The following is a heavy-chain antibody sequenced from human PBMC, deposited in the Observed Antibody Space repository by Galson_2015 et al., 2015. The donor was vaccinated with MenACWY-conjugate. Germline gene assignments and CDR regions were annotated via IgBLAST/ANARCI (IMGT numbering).Heavy chain of an antibody. CDR3: ANDVRLRLASKVFDI. J-gene: IGHJ3*02. V-gene: IGHV3-23*01. D-gene: IGHD3-9*01. Sequence: SLRLSCAASGFTFSSYAMSWVRQAPGKGLEWVSAISGSGGSTYYADSVKGRFTISRDNSKNTLYLQMNSLRAEDTAVYYCANDVRLRLASKVFDIWGQGTMVTVSS. CDR1: GFTFSSYA. CDR2: ISGSGGST.